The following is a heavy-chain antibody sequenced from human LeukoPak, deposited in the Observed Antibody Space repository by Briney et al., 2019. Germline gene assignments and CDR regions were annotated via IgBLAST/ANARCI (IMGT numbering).Heavy chain of an antibody. CDR3: ARDANYDFWRVPYYYYMDV. CDR2: INPNSGGT. CDR1: GYTFTGYY. V-gene: IGHV1-2*02. D-gene: IGHD3-3*01. Sequence: ASVKVSCKASGYTFTGYYMHWVRQAPGRGLEWMGWINPNSGGTNYAQKFQGRVTMTRDTSISTAYMELSRLRSDDTAVYYCARDANYDFWRVPYYYYMDVWGKGTTVTVSS. J-gene: IGHJ6*03.